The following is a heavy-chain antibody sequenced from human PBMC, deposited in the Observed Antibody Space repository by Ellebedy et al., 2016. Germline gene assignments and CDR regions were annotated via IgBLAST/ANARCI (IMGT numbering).Heavy chain of an antibody. CDR2: IIPILGIA. Sequence: ASVKVSCKASGGTFSSYAISWVRQAPGQGLEWMGGIIPILGIANYAQKFQGRVTITADKSTSTAYMELSSLRSEDTAVYYCATRPRLRTDDYWGQGTLVTVSS. D-gene: IGHD1-1*01. CDR3: ATRPRLRTDDY. J-gene: IGHJ4*02. V-gene: IGHV1-69*10. CDR1: GGTFSSYA.